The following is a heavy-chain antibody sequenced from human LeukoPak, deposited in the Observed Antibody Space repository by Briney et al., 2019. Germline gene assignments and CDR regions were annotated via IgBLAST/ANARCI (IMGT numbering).Heavy chain of an antibody. D-gene: IGHD4-17*01. Sequence: SETPSPPRAGYGGAFRGFYWGRIPQPPRKGPGWIGEINHSGSTNYNPSLKSRVTISVDTSKNQFSLKLSSVTAADTAVYYCARFPRYRYGDYGDYWGQGTLVTVSS. CDR2: INHSGST. CDR3: ARFPRYRYGDYGDY. CDR1: GGAFRGFY. J-gene: IGHJ4*02. V-gene: IGHV4-34*01.